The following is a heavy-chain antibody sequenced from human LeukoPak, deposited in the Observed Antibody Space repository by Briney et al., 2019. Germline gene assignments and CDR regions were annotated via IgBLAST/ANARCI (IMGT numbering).Heavy chain of an antibody. CDR3: AKDYCGGVCYSGWNFDL. Sequence: PGRSLRPSCAASGFTFDDYAMHWVRQAPGKGLEWVSGISYNSDTIAYADSVEGRFTISRDNAKNSLYLQMSRLRAEDTPLYYSAKDYCGGVCYSGWNFDLWGPGTLVTASS. CDR2: ISYNSDTI. CDR1: GFTFDDYA. V-gene: IGHV3-9*01. J-gene: IGHJ2*01. D-gene: IGHD2-21*02.